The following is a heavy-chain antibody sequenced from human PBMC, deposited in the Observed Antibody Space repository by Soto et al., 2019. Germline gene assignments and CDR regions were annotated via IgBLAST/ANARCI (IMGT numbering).Heavy chain of an antibody. CDR1: GGTFSNYA. D-gene: IGHD3-9*01. Sequence: QIHLVQSGAEVKKPGSSVKISCKASGGTFSNYAISWVRQAPGQGLEWMGGITHIFDTTNYAQKFQGRLTITADTSTSTAYMELSGLRSDDTASYFCARYPNSLNNWFDPWGQGTLVTVSS. V-gene: IGHV1-69*06. J-gene: IGHJ5*02. CDR3: ARYPNSLNNWFDP. CDR2: ITHIFDTT.